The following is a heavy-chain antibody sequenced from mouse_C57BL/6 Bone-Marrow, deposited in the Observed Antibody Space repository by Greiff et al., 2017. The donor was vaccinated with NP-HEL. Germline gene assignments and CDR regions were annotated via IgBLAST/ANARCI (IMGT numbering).Heavy chain of an antibody. V-gene: IGHV5-17*01. CDR1: GFTFSDYG. Sequence: DVKLVESGGGLVKPGGSLKLSCAASGFTFSDYGMHWVRQAPEKGLEWVAYISSGSSTIYYADTVKGRFTISRDNAKNTLFLQMTSLRSEDTAMYYCARRAHYGYLAWFAYWGQGTLVTVSA. CDR2: ISSGSSTI. D-gene: IGHD2-2*01. CDR3: ARRAHYGYLAWFAY. J-gene: IGHJ3*01.